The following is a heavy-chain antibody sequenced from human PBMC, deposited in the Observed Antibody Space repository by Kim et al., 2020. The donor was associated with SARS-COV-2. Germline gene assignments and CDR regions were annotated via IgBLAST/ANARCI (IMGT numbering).Heavy chain of an antibody. CDR2: IFHSVCT. D-gene: IGHD6-13*01. J-gene: IGHJ4*02. CDR3: ARAPRQQLARPWNRRFDY. V-gene: IGHV4-4*02. Sequence: SETLSLTCAVSGGSISSSNWWSWVRQPPGKGLAWIGGIFHSVCTNYNPFLKSRITISVDKSKNQFSLNLSSVTAAHTAVYYCARAPRQQLARPWNRRFDYWRQGTLVTVSS. CDR1: GGSISSSNW.